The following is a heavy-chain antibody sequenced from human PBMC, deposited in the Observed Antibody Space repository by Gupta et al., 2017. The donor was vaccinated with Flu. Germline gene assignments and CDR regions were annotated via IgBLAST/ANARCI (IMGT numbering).Heavy chain of an antibody. CDR3: AREIAAAATGWFDP. V-gene: IGHV3-53*02. Sequence: VQLVETGGGLIQPGGSLRLSCAASGFTVSRNYMRWVRQAPGKGLEWVSVIYSGGSTYYADSVKGRFTISRDNSKNTLYLQMNSLRAEDTAVYYCAREIAAAATGWFDPWGQGTLVTVSS. J-gene: IGHJ5*02. CDR2: IYSGGST. D-gene: IGHD6-13*01. CDR1: GFTVSRNY.